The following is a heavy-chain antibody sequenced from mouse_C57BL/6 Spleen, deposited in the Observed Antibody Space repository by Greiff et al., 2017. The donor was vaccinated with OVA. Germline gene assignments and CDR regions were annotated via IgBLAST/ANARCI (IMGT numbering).Heavy chain of an antibody. D-gene: IGHD1-1*01. CDR3: ARFLLRYFDY. J-gene: IGHJ2*01. V-gene: IGHV1-4*01. CDR1: GYTFTSYT. Sequence: VQLVESGAELARPGASVKMSCKASGYTFTSYTMHWVKQRPGQGLEWIGYINPSSGYTKYNQKFKDKATLTADKSSSTAYMQLSSLTSEDSAVYYCARFLLRYFDYWGQGTTLTVSS. CDR2: INPSSGYT.